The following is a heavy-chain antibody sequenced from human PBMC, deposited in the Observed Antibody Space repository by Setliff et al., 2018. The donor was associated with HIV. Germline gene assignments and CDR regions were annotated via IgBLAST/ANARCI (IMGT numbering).Heavy chain of an antibody. CDR2: IYPSGGNA. V-gene: IGHV1-46*01. J-gene: IGHJ3*02. Sequence: ASVKVSCKASGYTFTDYYVHWVRQAPGQGLEWMGVIYPSGGNANYAQKFQGRVTMTRDTSRSTVYMELSSLRSEDTAVYYCARCYYDSSGPTDAFDIWGQGTVVTVSS. CDR3: ARCYYDSSGPTDAFDI. D-gene: IGHD3-22*01. CDR1: GYTFTDYY.